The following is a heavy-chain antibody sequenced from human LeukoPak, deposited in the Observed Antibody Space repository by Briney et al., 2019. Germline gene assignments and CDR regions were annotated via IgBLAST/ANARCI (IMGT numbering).Heavy chain of an antibody. CDR3: GRGMDV. J-gene: IGHJ6*02. CDR2: IKQDGSKK. CDR1: GFPFSSYW. Sequence: GGSLRLSCVASGFPFSSYWMTWVRQAPGKGLEWVANIKQDGSKKSYVDSVKGRFTISRDNAKNSVYLQMNSLKADDTAVYYCGRGMDVWGQGTTVTVSS. V-gene: IGHV3-7*03.